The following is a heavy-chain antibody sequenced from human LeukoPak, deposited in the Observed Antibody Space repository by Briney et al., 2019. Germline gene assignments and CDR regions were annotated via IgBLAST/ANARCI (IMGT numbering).Heavy chain of an antibody. D-gene: IGHD3-9*01. CDR3: ASNLAGGYYDILTGYYWGNTIWSLDY. Sequence: PGGSLRLSCAASGFTFSSYSMNWVRQAPGKGLEWVSSISSSSSYIYYADSVKGRFTISRDNAKNSLYLQMNSLRAEDTAVYYCASNLAGGYYDILTGYYWGNTIWSLDYWGQGTLVTVSS. V-gene: IGHV3-21*01. CDR2: ISSSSSYI. J-gene: IGHJ4*02. CDR1: GFTFSSYS.